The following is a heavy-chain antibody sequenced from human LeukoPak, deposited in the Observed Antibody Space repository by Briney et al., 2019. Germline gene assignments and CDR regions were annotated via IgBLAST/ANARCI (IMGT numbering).Heavy chain of an antibody. J-gene: IGHJ1*01. CDR2: VNGSGYSA. Sequence: GGSLRLSCAASGLTFSSYAMSWVRQAPGKGLEWVSSVNGSGYSAYYADSVKGRFTIFRDNSKDTLFLQMSTLRVEDTAVYYCAKVVSYSSGWFFHHWGQGTLVTVSS. D-gene: IGHD6-19*01. CDR3: AKVVSYSSGWFFHH. CDR1: GLTFSSYA. V-gene: IGHV3-23*01.